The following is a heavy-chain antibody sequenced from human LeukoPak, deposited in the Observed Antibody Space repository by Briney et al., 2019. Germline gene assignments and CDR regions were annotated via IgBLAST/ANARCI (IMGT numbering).Heavy chain of an antibody. V-gene: IGHV3-21*01. D-gene: IGHD3-10*01. CDR3: AKDLDYYGSGSAFDY. Sequence: PGGSLRLSCAASGFTFSSYSMNWVRQAPGKGLEWVSSISSSSSYIYYADSLKGRFTVSRDNAKNSLYLQMNSLRAEDTAVYYCAKDLDYYGSGSAFDYWGQGTLVTVSS. J-gene: IGHJ4*02. CDR1: GFTFSSYS. CDR2: ISSSSSYI.